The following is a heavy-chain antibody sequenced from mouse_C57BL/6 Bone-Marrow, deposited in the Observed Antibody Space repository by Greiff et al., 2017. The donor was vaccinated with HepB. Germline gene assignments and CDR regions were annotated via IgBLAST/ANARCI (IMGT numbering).Heavy chain of an antibody. CDR3: TATGGVFDY. J-gene: IGHJ2*01. D-gene: IGHD4-1*02. CDR1: GFTFSNYW. CDR2: IRLKSDNYAT. V-gene: IGHV6-3*01. Sequence: EVKLEESGGGLVQPGGSMKLSCVASGFTFSNYWMNWVRQSPEKGLEWVAQIRLKSDNYATHYAESVKGRFTISRDDSKSSVYLQMHNLRAEDTGIYYCTATGGVFDYWGQGTTLTVSS.